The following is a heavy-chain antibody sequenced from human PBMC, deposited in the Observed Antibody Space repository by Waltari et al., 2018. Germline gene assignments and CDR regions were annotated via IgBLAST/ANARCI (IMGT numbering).Heavy chain of an antibody. CDR3: ARESVVVSSGWFDP. D-gene: IGHD2-15*01. Sequence: QLQLQESGPGLVKPSETLSLTCTVSGGSISSSSYYWGWIRQPPGKGLEWLGSIYYSGSTYYNPSLKSRVTISVDTSKNQFSLKLSSVTAADTAVYYCARESVVVSSGWFDPWGQGTLVTVSS. CDR1: GGSISSSSYY. J-gene: IGHJ5*02. V-gene: IGHV4-39*07. CDR2: IYYSGST.